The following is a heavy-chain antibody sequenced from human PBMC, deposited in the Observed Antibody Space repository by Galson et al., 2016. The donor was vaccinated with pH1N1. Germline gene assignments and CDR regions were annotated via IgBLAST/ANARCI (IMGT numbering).Heavy chain of an antibody. Sequence: SLRLSCAASGSNSDYNMNWVRLAPGKGLEWVSSISGSGGRKHYADSVQGRFIISRDNSKNTLYLQMNSLRAGETALYFCAKGGYGDYGLDVFDIWGQGTMVIVSS. CDR2: ISGSGGRK. CDR3: AKGGYGDYGLDVFDI. V-gene: IGHV3-23*01. CDR1: GSNSDYN. J-gene: IGHJ3*02. D-gene: IGHD4-17*01.